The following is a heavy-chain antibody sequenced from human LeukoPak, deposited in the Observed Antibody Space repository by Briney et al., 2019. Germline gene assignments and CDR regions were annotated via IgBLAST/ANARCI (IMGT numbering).Heavy chain of an antibody. D-gene: IGHD5-18*01. J-gene: IGHJ3*02. Sequence: GGSLRLSCTASGFTFGDYAMSWVRQAPGKGLEWVGFIRRKANGGTTEYAASVKGRFTISSDDSKRIAYLQMNSLKTEDTAVYYCSRSYCGYSYVDAFDIWGQGTMVTVPS. CDR1: GFTFGDYA. V-gene: IGHV3-49*04. CDR2: IRRKANGGTT. CDR3: SRSYCGYSYVDAFDI.